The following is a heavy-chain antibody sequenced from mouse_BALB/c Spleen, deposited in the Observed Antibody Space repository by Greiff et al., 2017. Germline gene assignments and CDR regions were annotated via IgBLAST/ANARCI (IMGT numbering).Heavy chain of an antibody. V-gene: IGHV3-2*02. CDR1: GYSITSDYA. Sequence: EVKLVQSGPGLVKPSQSLSLTCTVSGYSITSDYAWNWIRQFPGNQLEWMGYIRYSGSTSYNPSLKSQISITRDTSKNQFFLQLNSMTTEDTATYYCARLRGYHGGFAYWGQGTLVTVSA. CDR2: IRYSGST. J-gene: IGHJ3*01. CDR3: ARLRGYHGGFAY. D-gene: IGHD2-2*01.